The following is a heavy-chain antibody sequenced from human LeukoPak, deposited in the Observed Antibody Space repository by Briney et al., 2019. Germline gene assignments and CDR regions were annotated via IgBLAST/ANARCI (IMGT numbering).Heavy chain of an antibody. J-gene: IGHJ5*02. D-gene: IGHD2-8*01. CDR2: IYYSGST. V-gene: IGHV4-59*01. CDR3: ARDRGQGYCTNGVCSHLNWFDP. CDR1: GGSISSYY. Sequence: SETLSLTCTVSGGSISSYYWSWIRQPPGKGLEWIGYIYYSGSTNYNPSLKSRVTISVDTSKNQFSLKLSSVTAADTAVYYCARDRGQGYCTNGVCSHLNWFDPWGQGTLVTVSS.